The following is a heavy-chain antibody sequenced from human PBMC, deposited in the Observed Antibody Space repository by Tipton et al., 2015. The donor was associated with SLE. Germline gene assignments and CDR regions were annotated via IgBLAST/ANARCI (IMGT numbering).Heavy chain of an antibody. V-gene: IGHV4-38-2*01. CDR2: IYYSGST. CDR3: ARGRMVRGVRVPFQH. Sequence: TLSLTCAVSGYSISSGYYWGWFRQPPGKGLEWIGSIYYSGSTYYNPSLKSRVTISVDTSKNQFSLKLSSVTAADTAVYYCARGRMVRGVRVPFQHWGQGTLVTVSS. J-gene: IGHJ1*01. D-gene: IGHD3-10*01. CDR1: GYSISSGYY.